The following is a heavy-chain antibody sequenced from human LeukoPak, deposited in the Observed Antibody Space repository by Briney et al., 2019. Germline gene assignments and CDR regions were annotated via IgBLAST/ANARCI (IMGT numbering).Heavy chain of an antibody. D-gene: IGHD3-10*01. CDR2: LYSCGST. CDR3: VSHSWGNYYGSGSYHY. CDR1: GXTVSSNY. J-gene: IGHJ4*02. V-gene: IGHV3-53*01. Sequence: GGSLRLSCAASGXTVSSNYLSWVRQAPGQGLESVLVLYSCGSTYYADSVKGRFTISRDTSKNTVYLQMNTLRAEDMAVYFCVSHSWGNYYGSGSYHYWGQGTLVTVSS.